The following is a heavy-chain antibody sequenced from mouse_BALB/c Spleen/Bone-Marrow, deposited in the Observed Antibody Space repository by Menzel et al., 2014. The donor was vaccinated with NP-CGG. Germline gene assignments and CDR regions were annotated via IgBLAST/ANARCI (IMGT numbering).Heavy chain of an antibody. D-gene: IGHD2-10*02. Sequence: VKLQESGPGLVAPSQSLSITCTVSGFSLXSYGVSWVRQPPGKGLEWLGVIWGDGSTNYHSALISRLSISKDNSKSQVFLKLNSLQTDDTATYQCAKGEYGKRYYVMDYWGQGTSVTVSS. J-gene: IGHJ4*01. CDR3: AKGEYGKRYYVMDY. CDR2: IWGDGST. V-gene: IGHV2-3*01. CDR1: GFSLXSYG.